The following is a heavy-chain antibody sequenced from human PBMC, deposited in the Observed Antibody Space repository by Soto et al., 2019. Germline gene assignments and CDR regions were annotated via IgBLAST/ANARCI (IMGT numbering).Heavy chain of an antibody. D-gene: IGHD1-26*01. CDR2: ISGSGGST. V-gene: IGHV3-23*01. Sequence: PGGSLRLSCAASGFTFSYYAMTWVCQGPGKGLEWVSAISGSGGSTYDADSVKGRFTISRDNSKNTLYLQMNSLRAEDTAVYYCAKYSGSHYYYYAMDVWGQGTTVTVSS. J-gene: IGHJ6*02. CDR1: GFTFSYYA. CDR3: AKYSGSHYYYYAMDV.